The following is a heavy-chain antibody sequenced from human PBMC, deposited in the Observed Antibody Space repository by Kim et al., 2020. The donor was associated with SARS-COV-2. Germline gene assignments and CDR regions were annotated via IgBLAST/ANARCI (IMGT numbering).Heavy chain of an antibody. CDR1: GFTFSSYW. J-gene: IGHJ6*02. CDR2: IKQDGSEK. Sequence: GGSLRLSCAASGFTFSSYWMSWVRQAPGKGLEWVANIKQDGSEKYYVDSVKGRFTIPRDNAKNSLYLQMNSLRAEDTAVYYGAREGTGYYNYYYYYYGMDVWGQGTTATVSS. D-gene: IGHD3-9*01. V-gene: IGHV3-7*03. CDR3: AREGTGYYNYYYYYYGMDV.